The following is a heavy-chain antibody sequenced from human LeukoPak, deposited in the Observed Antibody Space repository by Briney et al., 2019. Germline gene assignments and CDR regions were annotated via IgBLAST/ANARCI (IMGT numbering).Heavy chain of an antibody. CDR1: GCSISSYY. J-gene: IGHJ6*03. Sequence: ASETLSLTCTVSGCSISSYYWSWIRQPAGKGLEWIGRIYTSGSTNYNPSLKSRVTMSVDTSKNQFSLKLSSVTAADTAVYYCARDRPAYYYGSGSPHYYYYYMDVWGKGTTVTISS. CDR3: ARDRPAYYYGSGSPHYYYYYMDV. V-gene: IGHV4-4*07. CDR2: IYTSGST. D-gene: IGHD3-10*01.